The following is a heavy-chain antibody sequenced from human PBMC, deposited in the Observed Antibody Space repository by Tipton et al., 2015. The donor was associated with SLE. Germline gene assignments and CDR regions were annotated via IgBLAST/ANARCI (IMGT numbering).Heavy chain of an antibody. CDR2: FYFSGSS. CDR1: GVSISTYY. J-gene: IGHJ3*01. Sequence: TLSLTCSVSGVSISTYYWSWIRQSPGKGLEWIGFFYFSGSSQYNPSLKSRVAISADTSNNQFSLELRSVTAADTAVYYFARHLGVIVAFEVLVQGTVLTVSS. D-gene: IGHD3-10*01. CDR3: ARHLGVIVAFEV. V-gene: IGHV4-59*01.